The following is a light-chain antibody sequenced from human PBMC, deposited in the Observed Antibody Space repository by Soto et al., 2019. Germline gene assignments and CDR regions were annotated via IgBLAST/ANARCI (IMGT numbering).Light chain of an antibody. Sequence: QSVLAQPHSVSGSPGQSVTISCTGTSSDVGAYNFASWYQQRPGTPPRLIIYDVNKRPSGVPDRFSGSKSGNTASLTISGLQAEDEADYYCCSYAGNYKYVFGSGTKVTVL. CDR2: DVN. V-gene: IGLV2-11*01. J-gene: IGLJ1*01. CDR3: CSYAGNYKYV. CDR1: SSDVGAYNF.